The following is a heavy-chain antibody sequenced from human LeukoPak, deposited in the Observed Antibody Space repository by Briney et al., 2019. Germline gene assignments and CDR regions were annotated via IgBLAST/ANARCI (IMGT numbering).Heavy chain of an antibody. CDR2: IYYSGST. CDR3: ARVGTAMVKDYYYYYGMDV. CDR1: GGSISSGGYY. V-gene: IGHV4-31*03. J-gene: IGHJ6*02. Sequence: SETLSLTCTVSGGSISSGGYYWSWIRQHPGKGLEWIGYIYYSGSTYYNPSLKSRVTISVDTSKNQFSLKLSSVTAADTAVYYCARVGTAMVKDYYYYYGMDVWGQGTTVTVSS. D-gene: IGHD5-18*01.